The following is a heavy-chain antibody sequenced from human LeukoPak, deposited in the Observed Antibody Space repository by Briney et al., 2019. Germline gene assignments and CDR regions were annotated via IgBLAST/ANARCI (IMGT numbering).Heavy chain of an antibody. CDR2: IWYDGSNK. Sequence: GGSLRLSCAASGFTFRNHAIHWVRQAPGKGLEWVAQIWYDGSNKYYLESVKGRFTISRDNSKNTLYLQMNSLRAEDTAVYYCARDLGGGFDYWGQGTLVTVSS. V-gene: IGHV3-33*01. D-gene: IGHD3-16*01. CDR3: ARDLGGGFDY. J-gene: IGHJ4*02. CDR1: GFTFRNHA.